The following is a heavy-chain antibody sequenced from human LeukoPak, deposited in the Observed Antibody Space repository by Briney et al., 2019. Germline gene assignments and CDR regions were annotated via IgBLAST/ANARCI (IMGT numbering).Heavy chain of an antibody. V-gene: IGHV3-9*01. D-gene: IGHD3-22*01. J-gene: IGHJ5*02. CDR3: AKDWSYYDSSGYYVNWFDP. CDR2: ISWNSGSI. Sequence: HSGGSLRLSCAASGFTFDDYAMHWVRQAPGKGLEWVSGISWNSGSIGYADSVKGRFTISRDNAKNSLYLQMNSLRAEDTAVYYCAKDWSYYDSSGYYVNWFDPWGQGTLVTVSS. CDR1: GFTFDDYA.